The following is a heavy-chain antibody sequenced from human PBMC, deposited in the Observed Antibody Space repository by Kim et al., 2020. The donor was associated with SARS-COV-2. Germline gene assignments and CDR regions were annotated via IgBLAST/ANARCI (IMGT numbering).Heavy chain of an antibody. J-gene: IGHJ3*02. V-gene: IGHV3-48*04. CDR3: ARDRSRTRYYDNQDDAFDI. CDR1: GFTFSSYS. D-gene: IGHD3-22*01. Sequence: GGSLRLSCAASGFTFSSYSMNWVRQAPGKGLEWVSYISSSSTIYYADSVKGRFTISRDNAKNSLYLQMNSLRAEDTAVYYCARDRSRTRYYDNQDDAFDIWGQGTMVTVSS. CDR2: ISSSSTI.